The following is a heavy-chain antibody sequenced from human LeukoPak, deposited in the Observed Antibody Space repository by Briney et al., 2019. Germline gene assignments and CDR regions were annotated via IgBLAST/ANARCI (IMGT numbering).Heavy chain of an antibody. CDR1: GDSISSGTYY. Sequence: SETLSLTCTVSGDSISSGTYYWSWIRQPAGKGLEWIGRIDPGGSTNYNPSLKSRVIISVDTSKNQFSLRLTSVTAADTAVYYCARGAGPPWFDPWGQGILVTVSS. V-gene: IGHV4-61*02. CDR2: IDPGGST. CDR3: ARGAGPPWFDP. J-gene: IGHJ5*02. D-gene: IGHD6-19*01.